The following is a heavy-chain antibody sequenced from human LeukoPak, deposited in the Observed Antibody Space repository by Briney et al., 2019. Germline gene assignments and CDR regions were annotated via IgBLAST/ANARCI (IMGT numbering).Heavy chain of an antibody. CDR2: IIPIFGTA. V-gene: IGHV1-69*05. CDR1: GGAFSSYA. Sequence: SVKVSCKASGGAFSSYAISWVRQAPGQGLEWMGRIIPIFGTANYAQKFQGRVTITTDESTSTAYMELSSLRSEDTAVYYCASAPYYYDSSLRFDYWGQGTLVTVSS. D-gene: IGHD3-22*01. J-gene: IGHJ4*02. CDR3: ASAPYYYDSSLRFDY.